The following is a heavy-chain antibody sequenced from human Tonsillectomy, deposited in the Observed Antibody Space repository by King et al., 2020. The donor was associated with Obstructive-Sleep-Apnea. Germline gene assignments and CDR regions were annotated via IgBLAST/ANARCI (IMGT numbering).Heavy chain of an antibody. V-gene: IGHV3-21*01. Sequence: VQLVESGGGLVKPGGSLRLSCAASGFTFSSYIMNWVRQAPGKGLEWVSSISSSRSYIYYADALKGRFTNSRDNAKNSLYLQMNSLRPEDTAVYYCARDGVEMATIPFFDYWGQGTLVTVSS. CDR3: ARDGVEMATIPFFDY. J-gene: IGHJ4*02. CDR2: ISSSRSYI. CDR1: GFTFSSYI. D-gene: IGHD5-24*01.